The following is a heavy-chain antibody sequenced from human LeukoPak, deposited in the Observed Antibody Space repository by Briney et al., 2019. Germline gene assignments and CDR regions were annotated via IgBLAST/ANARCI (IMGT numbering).Heavy chain of an antibody. CDR2: INPSGGST. D-gene: IGHD5-24*01. CDR3: ARDLKRWLQSDAFDI. J-gene: IGHJ3*02. CDR1: GYTFTSYG. V-gene: IGHV1-46*03. Sequence: ASVKVSCKASGYTFTSYGISLVRQAPGQGLEWMGIINPSGGSTSYAQKFQGRVTMTRDTSTSTVYMELSSLRSEDTAVYYCARDLKRWLQSDAFDIWGQGTMVTVSS.